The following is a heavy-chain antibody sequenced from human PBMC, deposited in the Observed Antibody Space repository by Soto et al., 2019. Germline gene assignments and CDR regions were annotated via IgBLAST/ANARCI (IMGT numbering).Heavy chain of an antibody. D-gene: IGHD1-26*01. CDR1: GFTFSNYA. CDR2: ISGSGSST. J-gene: IGHJ4*02. CDR3: AHPRGRGGSSPRDYFDY. V-gene: IGHV3-23*01. Sequence: VQLLESGGGLVQPGGSLRLSCAASGFTFSNYAMSWVRQAPGKGLEWVSGISGSGSSTYYADSVQGRFTISRDNSKNTLYLQMNSLRAEDTAVYYCAHPRGRGGSSPRDYFDYWGQGTLVTVSS.